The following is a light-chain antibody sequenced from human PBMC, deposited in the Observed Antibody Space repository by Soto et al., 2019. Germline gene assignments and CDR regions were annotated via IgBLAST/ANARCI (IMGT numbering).Light chain of an antibody. CDR1: QSVSSN. V-gene: IGKV3-20*01. J-gene: IGKJ2*01. CDR3: QQYGSSPYT. Sequence: EIVITQPPATLSMTPGERSTLSCRASQSVSSNLAWYQQKPGQAPRLLIYGASSRATGIPDRFSGSGSGTDFTLTISRLEPEDFALYYCQQYGSSPYTFAEGT. CDR2: GAS.